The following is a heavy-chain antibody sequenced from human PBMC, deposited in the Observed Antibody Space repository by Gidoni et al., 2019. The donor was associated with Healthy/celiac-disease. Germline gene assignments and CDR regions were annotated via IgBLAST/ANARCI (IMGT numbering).Heavy chain of an antibody. V-gene: IGHV3-30*03. D-gene: IGHD1-26*01. CDR3: ARMWELDEGRAFDI. CDR1: GSPFRSYG. CDR2: ISYDGSNE. Sequence: QFQLVESGGGVAQPGRSLRQSCSASGSPFRSYGMDWVRQAPGRGLEWVAVISYDGSNEYYANSVKGQFTISRENSKNTLYLQMNSLRAEDTAVYYCARMWELDEGRAFDIWGQGTMVTVSS. J-gene: IGHJ3*02.